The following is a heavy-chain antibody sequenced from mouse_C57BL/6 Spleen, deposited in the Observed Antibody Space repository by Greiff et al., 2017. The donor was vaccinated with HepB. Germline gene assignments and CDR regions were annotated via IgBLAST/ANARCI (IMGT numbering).Heavy chain of an antibody. J-gene: IGHJ4*01. V-gene: IGHV1-55*01. CDR1: GYTFTSYW. CDR3: ASPLLLEIHAMDY. CDR2: IYPGSGST. Sequence: QVQLQQPGAELVKPGASVKMSCKASGYTFTSYWITWVKQRPGQGLEWIGDIYPGSGSTNYNEKFKSKATLTVDTSSSTAYMQLSSLTSEDSAVYYCASPLLLEIHAMDYWGQGTSVTVSS. D-gene: IGHD1-1*01.